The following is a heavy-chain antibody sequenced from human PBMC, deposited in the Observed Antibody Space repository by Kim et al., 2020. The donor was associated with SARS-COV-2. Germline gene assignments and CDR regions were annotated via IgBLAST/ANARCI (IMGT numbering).Heavy chain of an antibody. D-gene: IGHD3-10*01. CDR3: ARGNGPMVQGVIWWSGYYYYYYMDV. CDR1: GYTFTSYD. V-gene: IGHV1-8*01. CDR2: MNPNSGNT. J-gene: IGHJ6*03. Sequence: ASVKVSCKASGYTFTSYDINWVRQATGQGLEWMGWMNPNSGNTGYAQKFQGRVTMTRNTSISTAYMELSSLRSEDTAVYYCARGNGPMVQGVIWWSGYYYYYYMDVWGKGTTVTVSS.